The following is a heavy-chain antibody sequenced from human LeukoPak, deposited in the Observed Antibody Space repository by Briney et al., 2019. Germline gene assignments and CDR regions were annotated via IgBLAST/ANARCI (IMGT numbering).Heavy chain of an antibody. D-gene: IGHD1-26*01. Sequence: QSGGSLRLSCAASGFIFSSYEMNWVRQAPGKGLKWVSSISNTGNNLYYADSVKGRFTISRDNAKNSLYLQMNSLRAEDTAVYYCARCGGSYPIYYYMDVWGKGTTVTVSS. V-gene: IGHV3-48*03. CDR3: ARCGGSYPIYYYMDV. CDR2: ISNTGNNL. CDR1: GFIFSSYE. J-gene: IGHJ6*03.